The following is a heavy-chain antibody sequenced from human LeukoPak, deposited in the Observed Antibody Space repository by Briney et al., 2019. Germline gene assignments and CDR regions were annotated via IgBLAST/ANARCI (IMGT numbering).Heavy chain of an antibody. Sequence: GGSLRLSCAASGFTFSSYAMSWVRQAPGKGLEWVSAISGSGGSTYYPDSVKGRFTISRDNSKNTLYLQMNSLIADDTAIYFCAKDRATYYYDGSGYYLFDYWGQGTLVTVSS. V-gene: IGHV3-23*01. CDR2: ISGSGGST. D-gene: IGHD3-22*01. J-gene: IGHJ4*02. CDR3: AKDRATYYYDGSGYYLFDY. CDR1: GFTFSSYA.